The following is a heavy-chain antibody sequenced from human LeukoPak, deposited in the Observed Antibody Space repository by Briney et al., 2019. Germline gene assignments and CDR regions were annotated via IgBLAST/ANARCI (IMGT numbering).Heavy chain of an antibody. Sequence: PGGSLRLSCAASGFTFSTYAMSWVRQAPGKGLEWVSAISGSGGSAYYADSVKGRFTISRDNSKNTLYLQMNSLRAEDTAVYYCAKGHSSSWPYYFDYWGQGTLVTVSS. J-gene: IGHJ4*02. CDR3: AKGHSSSWPYYFDY. V-gene: IGHV3-23*01. CDR1: GFTFSTYA. D-gene: IGHD6-13*01. CDR2: ISGSGGSA.